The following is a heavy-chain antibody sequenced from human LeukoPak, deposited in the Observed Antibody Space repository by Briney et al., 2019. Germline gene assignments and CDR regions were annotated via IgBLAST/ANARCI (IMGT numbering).Heavy chain of an antibody. CDR2: INHSGST. Sequence: SETLSLTCAVYGGSFSGYYWSWIRQPPGKGLEWIGEINHSGSTNYNPSLKSRVTISVDTSKNQFSLKLSSVTAADTAVYYCARDGYNNAFDIWGQGTMVTVSS. D-gene: IGHD1-14*01. J-gene: IGHJ3*02. V-gene: IGHV4-34*01. CDR3: ARDGYNNAFDI. CDR1: GGSFSGYY.